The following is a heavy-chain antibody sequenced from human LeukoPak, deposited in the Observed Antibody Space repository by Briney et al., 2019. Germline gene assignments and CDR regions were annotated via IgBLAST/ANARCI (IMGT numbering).Heavy chain of an antibody. CDR1: GFTFSSYA. J-gene: IGHJ3*02. CDR2: ISGSGGST. D-gene: IGHD3-3*01. Sequence: GGSLRLSCAASGFTFSSYAMSWVRQAPGKGLEWVSEISGSGGSTYYADSVKGRFTISRDNSKNTLYLQMNSLRAEDTAVYYCAKSVVSLEWLHDAFDIWGQGTMVTVSP. CDR3: AKSVVSLEWLHDAFDI. V-gene: IGHV3-23*01.